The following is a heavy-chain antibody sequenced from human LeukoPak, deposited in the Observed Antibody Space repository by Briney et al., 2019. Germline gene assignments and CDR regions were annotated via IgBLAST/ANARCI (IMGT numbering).Heavy chain of an antibody. J-gene: IGHJ4*02. CDR1: GYTFTSYD. Sequence: WASVKVSCTASGYTFTSYDINGVRQATGQGLEWMGWINPNSGKTGYAQKFQGGVTMTRNTSISTAYMELSSLRSEDTAVYYCARGSGYYDYVWGSYRSKQYYFDYWGQGTLVTVSS. D-gene: IGHD3-16*02. CDR2: INPNSGKT. CDR3: ARGSGYYDYVWGSYRSKQYYFDY. V-gene: IGHV1-8*01.